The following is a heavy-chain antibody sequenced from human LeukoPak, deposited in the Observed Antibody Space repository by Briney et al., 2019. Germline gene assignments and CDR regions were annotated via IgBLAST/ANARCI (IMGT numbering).Heavy chain of an antibody. V-gene: IGHV3-21*01. J-gene: IGHJ3*02. CDR2: ISSSSSYI. CDR3: ARGKAPRDAFDI. Sequence: GGSLRLSCAASGFTFRSYSMNGVRQAPGKGLEWVSSISSSSSYIYYADSVKGRFTISRDNAKNSLYLQMNGLRAEDTAVYYCARGKAPRDAFDIWGQGTMVTVSS. CDR1: GFTFRSYS.